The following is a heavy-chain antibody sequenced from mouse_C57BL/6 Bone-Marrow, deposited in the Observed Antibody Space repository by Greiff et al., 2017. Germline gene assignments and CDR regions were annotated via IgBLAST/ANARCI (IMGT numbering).Heavy chain of an antibody. CDR2: ISSGGDYI. J-gene: IGHJ2*03. Sequence: EVKLQESGEGLVKPGGSLKLSCAASGFTFSSYAMSWVRQTPEKRLEWVAYISSGGDYIYYADTVKGGFTISRDNARNTLYLQMSSLKSEDAAMYYCTEVYDYPGDYGGRGTGITVSA. D-gene: IGHD2-4*01. V-gene: IGHV5-9-1*02. CDR3: TEVYDYPGDY. CDR1: GFTFSSYA.